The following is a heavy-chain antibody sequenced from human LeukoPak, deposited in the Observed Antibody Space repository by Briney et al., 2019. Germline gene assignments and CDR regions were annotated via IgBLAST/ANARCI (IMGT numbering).Heavy chain of an antibody. V-gene: IGHV3-23*01. CDR1: GFTFSDYG. CDR3: AKALHYSDRSSFDC. J-gene: IGHJ4*02. D-gene: IGHD3-22*01. CDR2: IGRSGDTT. Sequence: PGGPLRLSCAASGFTFSDYGMSWVRQAPGKGLEWVSSIGRSGDTTYYTDSVKGRFTISRDNSKNTFFLQMNSLRAEDTAEYYCAKALHYSDRSSFDCWGQGTLVTVSS.